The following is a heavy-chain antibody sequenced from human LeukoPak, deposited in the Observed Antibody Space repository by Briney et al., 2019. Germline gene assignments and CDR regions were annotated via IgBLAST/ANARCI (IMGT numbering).Heavy chain of an antibody. Sequence: ASVKVSCKTSGGTFSSYAISWVRQAPGQGLEWMGRIIPIFGTANYAQKFQGRVTITTDESTSTAYMELSSLRSEDTAVYYCAREQTYYYDSSGSAAEYFQHWGQGTLVTVSS. CDR2: IIPIFGTA. D-gene: IGHD3-22*01. CDR1: GGTFSSYA. J-gene: IGHJ1*01. V-gene: IGHV1-69*05. CDR3: AREQTYYYDSSGSAAEYFQH.